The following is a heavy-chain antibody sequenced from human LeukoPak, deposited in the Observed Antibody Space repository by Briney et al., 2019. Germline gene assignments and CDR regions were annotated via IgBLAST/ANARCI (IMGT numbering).Heavy chain of an antibody. Sequence: GGSLRLSCAASGFTFSSYAMHWVRQAPGKGLEWVAVISYDGSNKYYADSVKGRFTISRDNSKNTLYLQMNSLRAEDTAVYYCARPKRVGKLLWFGNNWFDPWGQGTLVTVSS. CDR1: GFTFSSYA. V-gene: IGHV3-30-3*01. D-gene: IGHD3-10*01. CDR3: ARPKRVGKLLWFGNNWFDP. CDR2: ISYDGSNK. J-gene: IGHJ5*02.